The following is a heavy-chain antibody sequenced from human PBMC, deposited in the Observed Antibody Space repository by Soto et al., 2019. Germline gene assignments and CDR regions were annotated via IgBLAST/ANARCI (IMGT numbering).Heavy chain of an antibody. V-gene: IGHV4-39*01. D-gene: IGHD1-26*01. CDR3: ARLYSGGYADY. J-gene: IGHJ4*02. CDR1: GGSISSSSYY. CDR2: IYYRETT. Sequence: QLQLQESGPGLVKPSETLSLTCTVSGGSISSSSYYWGWIRQPPGKGLEWIGTIYYRETTYYNPSLNSRVTISVDTSKEQFSLRFNSVTAKDTAVYYCARLYSGGYADYWGQGTLVTVSS.